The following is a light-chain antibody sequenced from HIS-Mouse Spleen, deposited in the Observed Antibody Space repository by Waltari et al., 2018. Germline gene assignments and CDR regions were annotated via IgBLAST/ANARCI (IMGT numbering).Light chain of an antibody. CDR1: QGISSY. V-gene: IGKV1-9*01. CDR3: QQLNSYPPT. CDR2: AAS. Sequence: DIQLTQSPSFLSASVGDRVTITCRASQGISSYLAWYQQKPGNAPNLLIYAASTLQSGVPSRFGGSGSGTEFTLTISSLQPEDFATYYCQQLNSYPPTFGQGTKVEIK. J-gene: IGKJ1*01.